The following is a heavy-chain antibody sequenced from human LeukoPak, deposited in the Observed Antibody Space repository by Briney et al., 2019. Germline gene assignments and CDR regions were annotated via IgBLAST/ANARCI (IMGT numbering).Heavy chain of an antibody. CDR2: IYYSGST. Sequence: PSETLSLTCTVSGGSMRSYYWSWIRQPPGKGLEWIGYIYYSGSTNYNPSLKSRVTISVDTSKNQFSLKLNSVTAADTAVYYCARQGDRYYYYYGMDVWGQGTTVTVSS. J-gene: IGHJ6*02. V-gene: IGHV4-59*08. CDR3: ARQGDRYYYYYGMDV. CDR1: GGSMRSYY.